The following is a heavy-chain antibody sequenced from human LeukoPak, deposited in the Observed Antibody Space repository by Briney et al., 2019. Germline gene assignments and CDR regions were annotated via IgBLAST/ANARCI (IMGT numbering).Heavy chain of an antibody. CDR2: IIPILGIA. D-gene: IGHD6-19*01. J-gene: IGHJ4*02. CDR3: ASDSGDFDY. Sequence: SVKVSCKASGGTFSSYAISWVRQAPGQGLEWMRRIIPILGIANYAQKFQGRVTITADKSTSTAYMELSGLRSEDTAVYYCASDSGDFDYWGQGTLVTVSS. V-gene: IGHV1-69*04. CDR1: GGTFSSYA.